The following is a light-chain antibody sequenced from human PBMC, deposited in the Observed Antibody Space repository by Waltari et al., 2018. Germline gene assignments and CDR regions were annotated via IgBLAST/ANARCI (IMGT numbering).Light chain of an antibody. CDR1: QRISSY. V-gene: IGKV1-39*01. Sequence: DIQMTQSPSSLPASVGDRVTVSCRASQRISSYLNWYQQQPGKAPRLLIYGAVSLQSGVPSMFSGSGSGTDFTLTISSLQPEDFATYYCQQTYRTPRTFGQGTKVDI. CDR2: GAV. CDR3: QQTYRTPRT. J-gene: IGKJ1*01.